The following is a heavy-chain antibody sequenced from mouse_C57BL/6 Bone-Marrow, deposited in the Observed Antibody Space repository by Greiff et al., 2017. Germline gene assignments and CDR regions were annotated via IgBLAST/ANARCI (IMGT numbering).Heavy chain of an antibody. D-gene: IGHD2-14*01. V-gene: IGHV2-4*01. J-gene: IGHJ4*01. CDR2: IWSGGST. CDR1: GFSLTSYG. CDR3: AKETSLLKDAMDY. Sequence: VMLVESGPGLVQPSQSLSITCTVSGFSLTSYGVHWVRQPPGKGLEWLGVIWSGGSTDYNAAFVSRLSISKDNSKSQVFFKMNSLQADDTAIYYCAKETSLLKDAMDYWGQGTSVTVSS.